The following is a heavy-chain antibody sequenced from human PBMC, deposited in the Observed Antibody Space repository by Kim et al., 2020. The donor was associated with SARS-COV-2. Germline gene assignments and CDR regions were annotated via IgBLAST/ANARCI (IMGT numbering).Heavy chain of an antibody. V-gene: IGHV4-59*01. J-gene: IGHJ4*02. CDR1: GGSISSYY. CDR2: IYYSGST. CDR3: ASYYYDSSGYYYGFDY. D-gene: IGHD3-22*01. Sequence: SETLSLTCTVSGGSISSYYWSWIRQPPGKGLGWIGYIYYSGSTNYNPSLKSRVTISVDTSKNQFSLKLSSVTAADTAVYYCASYYYDSSGYYYGFDYWGQGTLVTVSS.